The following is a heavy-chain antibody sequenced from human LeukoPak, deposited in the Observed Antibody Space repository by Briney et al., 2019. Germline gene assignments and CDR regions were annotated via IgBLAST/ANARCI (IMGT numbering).Heavy chain of an antibody. J-gene: IGHJ5*02. V-gene: IGHV3-48*04. CDR1: GFTFSSYS. CDR3: ARGNVLRFLEWSQEYNWFDP. Sequence: GGSLRLSCAASGFTFSSYSMNWVRQAPGKGLEWVSYISSSSSTIYYADSVKGRFTISRDNAKNSLYLQMNSLRAEDTAVYYCARGNVLRFLEWSQEYNWFDPWGQGTLVTVSS. CDR2: ISSSSSTI. D-gene: IGHD3-3*01.